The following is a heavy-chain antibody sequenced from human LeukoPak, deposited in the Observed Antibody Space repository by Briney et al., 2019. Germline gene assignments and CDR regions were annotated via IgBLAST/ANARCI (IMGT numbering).Heavy chain of an antibody. D-gene: IGHD3-3*01. CDR2: LSYDASNK. V-gene: IGHV3-30-3*01. CDR3: ARLRFSRGFDY. CDR1: GFTFSSYA. Sequence: GGSLRPSCAASGFTFSSYAMHWVRQAPGKGLEWVAVLSYDASNKYYADSVKGRFTISRDNSKNTLYLQMNSLRTEDTAVYYCARLRFSRGFDYWGQGTLVTVSS. J-gene: IGHJ4*02.